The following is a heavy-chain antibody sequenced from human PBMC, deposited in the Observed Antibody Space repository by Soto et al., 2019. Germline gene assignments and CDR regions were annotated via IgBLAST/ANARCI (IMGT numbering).Heavy chain of an antibody. CDR3: ARDYYGSGSPPLGY. CDR2: IYYSGST. Sequence: QVQLQESGPGLVKPSETLSLTCTVSGGSISSYYWCWIRQPPGKGLEWIGYIYYSGSTNYNPSLKSPVTMSVDTSKNQFSLKLSSVTAADTAVYYCARDYYGSGSPPLGYWGQGTLVTVSS. V-gene: IGHV4-59*01. CDR1: GGSISSYY. D-gene: IGHD3-10*01. J-gene: IGHJ4*02.